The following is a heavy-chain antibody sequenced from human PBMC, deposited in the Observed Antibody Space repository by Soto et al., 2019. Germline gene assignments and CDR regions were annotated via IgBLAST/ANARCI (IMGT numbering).Heavy chain of an antibody. J-gene: IGHJ6*03. V-gene: IGHV3-33*01. CDR3: ARGSVVLRYFDWSPPPMDV. Sequence: GGSLRLSCAASGFTFSSYGMHWVRQAPGKGLEWVAVIWYDGSNKYYADSVKGRFTISRDNSKNTLYLQMNSLRAEDTAVYYCARGSVVLRYFDWSPPPMDVWGKGTTVTVSS. CDR1: GFTFSSYG. D-gene: IGHD3-9*01. CDR2: IWYDGSNK.